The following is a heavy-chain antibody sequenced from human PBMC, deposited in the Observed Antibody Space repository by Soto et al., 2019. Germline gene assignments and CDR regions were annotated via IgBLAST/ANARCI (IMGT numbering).Heavy chain of an antibody. V-gene: IGHV3-23*01. D-gene: IGHD6-19*01. CDR3: AKDSVIAVAGGYFDY. CDR1: GFTFSSYA. J-gene: IGHJ4*02. Sequence: EVQLLESGGGLVQPGGSLRLSCAASGFTFSSYAMSWVRQAPGKGLEWVSAISGSGGSTYYADSVKGRFTISRDNSKNTLYLKMNSLSAEDTAVYYCAKDSVIAVAGGYFDYWGQGTLVTVSS. CDR2: ISGSGGST.